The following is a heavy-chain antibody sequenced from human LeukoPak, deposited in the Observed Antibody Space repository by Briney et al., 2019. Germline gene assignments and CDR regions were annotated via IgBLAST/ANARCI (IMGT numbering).Heavy chain of an antibody. J-gene: IGHJ4*02. V-gene: IGHV3-30-3*01. CDR1: GFTFSSYA. CDR2: ISYDGSNK. Sequence: PGGSLRPSCAASGFTFSSYAMHWVRQAPGKGLEWVAVISYDGSNKYYADSVKGRFTISRDNSKNTLYLQMNSLRAEDTAVYYCARDWSGSLDYWGQGTLVTVSS. CDR3: ARDWSGSLDY. D-gene: IGHD1-26*01.